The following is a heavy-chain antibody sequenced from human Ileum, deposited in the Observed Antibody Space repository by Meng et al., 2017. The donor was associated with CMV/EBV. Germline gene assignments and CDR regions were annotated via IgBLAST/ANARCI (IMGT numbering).Heavy chain of an antibody. J-gene: IGHJ4*02. D-gene: IGHD2-15*01. CDR3: RGGATRFDN. Sequence: LGLSCAAYGLVFSDYGLSWVRQAPGKGLEWVSGINCNGSSNGYAASVKGRFTIVGTSTKNSLYLQMTRLRAEATAYYYCRGGATRFDNWGQGTLVTVSS. CDR1: GLVFSDYG. CDR2: INCNGSSN. V-gene: IGHV3-20*04.